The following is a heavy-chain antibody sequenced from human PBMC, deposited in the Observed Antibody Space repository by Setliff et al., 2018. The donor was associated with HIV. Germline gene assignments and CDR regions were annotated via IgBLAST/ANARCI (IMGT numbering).Heavy chain of an antibody. CDR3: AKDSVWKGCTYTHGYLEQ. V-gene: IGHV3-9*01. D-gene: IGHD3-16*01. J-gene: IGHJ1*01. CDR2: ISWDSDNI. Sequence: PGGSLRLSCAASGFTFDDYTMHWVRQRPGKGLEWVSGISWDSDNIGYADSVNGRFIISRDNAKNHLYLEMNSLTEDDTAVYLCAKDSVWKGCTYTHGYLEQWGQGTLVTVSS. CDR1: GFTFDDYT.